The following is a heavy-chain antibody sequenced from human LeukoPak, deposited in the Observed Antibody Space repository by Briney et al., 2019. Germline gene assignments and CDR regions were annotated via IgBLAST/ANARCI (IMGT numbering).Heavy chain of an antibody. V-gene: IGHV3-53*01. Sequence: ETLSLTCAVYGGSFSGYYWSWVRQAPGKGLEWVSVIYSGGSTYYADSVKGRFTISRDNSKNTLYLQMNSLRAEDTAVYYCARGMRDYGVPYYFDYWGQGTLVTVSS. CDR3: ARGMRDYGVPYYFDY. D-gene: IGHD4-17*01. CDR2: IYSGGST. J-gene: IGHJ4*02. CDR1: GGSFSGYY.